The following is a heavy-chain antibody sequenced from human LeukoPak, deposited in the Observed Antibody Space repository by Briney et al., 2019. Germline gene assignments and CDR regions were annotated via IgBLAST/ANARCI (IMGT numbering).Heavy chain of an antibody. V-gene: IGHV3-53*01. J-gene: IGHJ4*02. D-gene: IGHD4-17*01. CDR3: ARRAGAYSHHYDY. Sequence: GGSLRLSCAASGFSFNCYEMDRDPQAPGKGLEGVSFIYSDNTHYSHSVQGRFTISRDNSKNTLYLHMNSLRAEDTAVYYCARRAGAYSHHYDYWGQGTLVTVSS. CDR1: GFSFNCYE. CDR2: IYSDNT.